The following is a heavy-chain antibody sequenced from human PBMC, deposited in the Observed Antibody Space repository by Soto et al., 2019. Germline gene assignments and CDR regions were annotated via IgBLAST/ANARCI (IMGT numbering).Heavy chain of an antibody. J-gene: IGHJ4*02. CDR3: ARQPLGINDGLRVAWGSYPVGEYYFDY. V-gene: IGHV4-39*01. CDR2: IYYSGST. Sequence: KPSETLSLTCTVSGGSISSSSYYWGWIRQPPGKGLEWIGSIYYSGSTYYNPSLKSRVTISVDTSKNQFSLKLSSVTAADTAVYYCARQPLGINDGLRVAWGSYPVGEYYFDYWGQGTLVTVSS. CDR1: GGSISSSSYY. D-gene: IGHD3-16*02.